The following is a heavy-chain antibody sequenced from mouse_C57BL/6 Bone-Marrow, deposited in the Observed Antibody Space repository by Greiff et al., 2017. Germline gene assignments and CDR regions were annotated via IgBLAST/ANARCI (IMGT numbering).Heavy chain of an antibody. CDR2: IYPTSGRP. CDR3: ARSGPLGRSFDY. D-gene: IGHD4-1*01. J-gene: IGHJ2*01. V-gene: IGHV1-55*01. Sequence: QVQLKQPGAELVKPGASVKLSCKASGYTFPSYWITWVKQRPGQGLDWIGDIYPTSGRPNYNEKFKSKAILTVDTSSNTAYMQLSSLTSEDSAVFYCARSGPLGRSFDYWGQGTTLTVSS. CDR1: GYTFPSYW.